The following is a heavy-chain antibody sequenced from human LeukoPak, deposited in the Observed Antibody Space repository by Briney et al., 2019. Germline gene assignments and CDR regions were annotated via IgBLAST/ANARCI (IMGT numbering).Heavy chain of an antibody. Sequence: GGSLRLSCAASGFTFSGSAMHWVRQASGKGLEWVGRIRSKANTYAAAYAASVKGRFTISRDDSKNTAYLQLNSLKTEDTAVYYCTTAVGTDFYDYGLDAWGQGTTVTVSS. D-gene: IGHD6-13*01. V-gene: IGHV3-73*01. CDR1: GFTFSGSA. CDR3: TTAVGTDFYDYGLDA. CDR2: IRSKANTYAA. J-gene: IGHJ6*02.